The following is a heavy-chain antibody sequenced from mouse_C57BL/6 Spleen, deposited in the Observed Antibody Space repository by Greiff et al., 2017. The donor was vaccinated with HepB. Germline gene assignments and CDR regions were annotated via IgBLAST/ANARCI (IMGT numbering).Heavy chain of an antibody. V-gene: IGHV14-3*01. J-gene: IGHJ4*01. D-gene: IGHD1-1*01. CDR3: ASFITTVVATDYYAMDY. Sequence: VQLQQSVAELVRPGASVKLSCTASGFNIKNTYMHWVKQRPEQGLEWIGRIDPANGNTKYAPKFQGKATITADTSSNTAYLQLSSLTSEDTAIYYCASFITTVVATDYYAMDYWGQGTSVTVSS. CDR2: IDPANGNT. CDR1: GFNIKNTY.